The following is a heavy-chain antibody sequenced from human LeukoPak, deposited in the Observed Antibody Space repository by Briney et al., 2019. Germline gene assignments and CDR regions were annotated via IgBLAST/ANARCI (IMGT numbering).Heavy chain of an antibody. Sequence: ASVKVSCKASGCTFTSYDINWVRQATGQGLEWMGWMNPNSGNTGYAQKFQGRVTMTRNTSISTAYMELSSLRSEDTAVYYCARGSPIDFWSGYWYWFDPWGQGTLVTVSS. D-gene: IGHD3-3*01. CDR2: MNPNSGNT. CDR1: GCTFTSYD. J-gene: IGHJ5*02. CDR3: ARGSPIDFWSGYWYWFDP. V-gene: IGHV1-8*01.